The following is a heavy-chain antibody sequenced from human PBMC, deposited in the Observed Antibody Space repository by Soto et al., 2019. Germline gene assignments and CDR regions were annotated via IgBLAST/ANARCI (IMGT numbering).Heavy chain of an antibody. CDR1: GYTFTGYY. CDR2: INPNSGGI. V-gene: IGHV1-2*04. D-gene: IGHD3-9*01. J-gene: IGHJ4*02. CDR3: ARGNDILSGVDY. Sequence: VASVKVSCKASGYTFTGYYIHWVRQAPGQGLEWMGWINPNSGGINYAQKFQGWVTMTRDTSISTAYMELRRLRSDDTAVYYCARGNDILSGVDYWGQGTLVTVSS.